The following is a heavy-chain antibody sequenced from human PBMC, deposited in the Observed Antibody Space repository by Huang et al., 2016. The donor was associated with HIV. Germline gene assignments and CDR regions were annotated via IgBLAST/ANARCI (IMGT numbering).Heavy chain of an antibody. J-gene: IGHJ4*02. D-gene: IGHD2-8*02. CDR3: AKEGDTGAALGY. V-gene: IGHV3-53*01. Sequence: EVQLVESGGGLIQPGGSLRLSCAASGFTVSTNYMTWVRQAPGMGLVGVCIIYGGGTTYDAGSVKGRFTISRDDSENTLYLHMTSLRAGDTAVYYCAKEGDTGAALGYWGQGTLVTVS. CDR1: GFTVSTNY. CDR2: IYGGGTT.